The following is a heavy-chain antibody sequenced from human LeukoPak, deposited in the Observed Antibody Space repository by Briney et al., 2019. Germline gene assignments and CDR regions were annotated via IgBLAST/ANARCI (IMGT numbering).Heavy chain of an antibody. D-gene: IGHD3-10*01. Sequence: GVSLRLSCAASGFTFSSYAMIWVRQAPGKGLYWFSAISGSGDSTYYADSVKGLFTISRDNSKNTLYLKMNSLRAEDTAVYSCATAIDLYYYGSGGASTFDPWGQGTLVTVSS. CDR3: ATAIDLYYYGSGGASTFDP. J-gene: IGHJ5*02. CDR2: ISGSGDST. CDR1: GFTFSSYA. V-gene: IGHV3-23*01.